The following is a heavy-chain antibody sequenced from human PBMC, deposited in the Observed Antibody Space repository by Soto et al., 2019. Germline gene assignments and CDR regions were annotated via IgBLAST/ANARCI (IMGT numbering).Heavy chain of an antibody. CDR2: ISSSSSTI. Sequence: EVQLVEXGGGLVQPGGSLXXSCAASGFTFSSYSMNWVRQAPGKGLEWVSYISSSSSTIYYADSVKGRFTISRDNAKNSLYLQMNSLRAEDTAVYYCARHPERIAQIGWFDPWGQGTLVTVSS. V-gene: IGHV3-48*01. CDR3: ARHPERIAQIGWFDP. J-gene: IGHJ5*02. D-gene: IGHD6-13*01. CDR1: GFTFSSYS.